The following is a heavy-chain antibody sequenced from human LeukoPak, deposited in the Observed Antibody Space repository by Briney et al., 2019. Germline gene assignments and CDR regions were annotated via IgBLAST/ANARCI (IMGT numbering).Heavy chain of an antibody. D-gene: IGHD6-13*01. J-gene: IGHJ5*02. CDR1: GYTFTGYY. V-gene: IGHV1-2*02. Sequence: ASVTVSCKASGYTFTGYYMHWVRQAPGQGLEWMGWINPNSGGTNYAQKFQGRVTMTRDTSISTAYMELSRLRSDDTAVYYCARGRPTTSIAAAGVNWFDPWGQGTLVTVSS. CDR2: INPNSGGT. CDR3: ARGRPTTSIAAAGVNWFDP.